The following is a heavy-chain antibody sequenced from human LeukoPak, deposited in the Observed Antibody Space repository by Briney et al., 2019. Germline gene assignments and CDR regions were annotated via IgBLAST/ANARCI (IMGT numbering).Heavy chain of an antibody. J-gene: IGHJ4*02. V-gene: IGHV3-48*03. D-gene: IGHD6-6*01. CDR2: ISGSGSST. CDR1: GFTFSSYE. CDR3: ARLYSSSSGLRASDY. Sequence: GGSLRLSCAVSGFTFSSYEMNWVRQAPGKGLEWVSYISGSGSSTYYADSVKGLFTISRDNAKNSLYLQMNSLRAEDTATYYCARLYSSSSGLRASDYWGQGTLVTVSS.